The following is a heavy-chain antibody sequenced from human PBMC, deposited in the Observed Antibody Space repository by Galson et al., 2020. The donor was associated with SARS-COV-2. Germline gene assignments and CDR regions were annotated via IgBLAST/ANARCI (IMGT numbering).Heavy chain of an antibody. D-gene: IGHD3-3*01. CDR2: IYSGGST. CDR1: GFTVSSNY. J-gene: IGHJ5*02. V-gene: IGHV3-53*01. CDR3: ARDRNSYDFWSGYYIGAGWFDP. Sequence: GESLKISCAASGFTVSSNYMSWVRQAPGKGLEWVSVIYSGGSTYYADSVKGRFTISSDNSKNTLYLQMNSLRAEDTAVYYCARDRNSYDFWSGYYIGAGWFDPWGQGTLVTVSS.